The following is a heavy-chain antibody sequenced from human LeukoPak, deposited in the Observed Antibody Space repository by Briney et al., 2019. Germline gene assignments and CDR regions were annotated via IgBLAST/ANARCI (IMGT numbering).Heavy chain of an antibody. CDR2: IYYSGST. J-gene: IGHJ4*02. Sequence: SETLSLTCTVSGGSISSSSYYWGWIRQPPGKGLEWIGSIYYSGSTYYNPSLKSRVTISVDTSKNQFSLKLSSVTAADTAVYYCAVVKIENWGYFDYWGQGTLVTVSS. D-gene: IGHD7-27*01. CDR3: AVVKIENWGYFDY. V-gene: IGHV4-39*01. CDR1: GGSISSSSYY.